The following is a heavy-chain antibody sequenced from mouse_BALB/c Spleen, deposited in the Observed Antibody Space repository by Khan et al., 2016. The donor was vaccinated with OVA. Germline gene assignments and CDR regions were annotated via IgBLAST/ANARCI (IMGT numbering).Heavy chain of an antibody. CDR3: ASGGLLLRCPAYFDY. J-gene: IGHJ2*01. CDR2: LSYSGST. D-gene: IGHD1-1*01. V-gene: IGHV3-2*02. Sequence: VQLKESGPGLLKPSPSLSLTCTATGYSITSDYAWNWIRQFPGNQLEWMAYLSYSGSTTYSPPLRSRISITRDTSKNQSFLQFNTVTTEDTATYYCASGGLLLRCPAYFDYWGQGTTLTVSA. CDR1: GYSITSDYA.